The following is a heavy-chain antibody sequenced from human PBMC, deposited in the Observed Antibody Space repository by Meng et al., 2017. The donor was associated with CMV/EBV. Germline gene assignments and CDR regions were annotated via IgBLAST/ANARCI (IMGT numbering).Heavy chain of an antibody. CDR2: ISAYNGNT. J-gene: IGHJ3*02. CDR1: GYTSTSYG. Sequence: ASVKVSCKASGYTSTSYGISWVRQAPGQGLEWMGWISAYNGNTNYAQKLQGRVTMTTDTSTSTAYMELRSLRSDDTAVYYCARDRNSEELVNAFDIWGQGTMVTVSS. V-gene: IGHV1-18*01. D-gene: IGHD6-13*01. CDR3: ARDRNSEELVNAFDI.